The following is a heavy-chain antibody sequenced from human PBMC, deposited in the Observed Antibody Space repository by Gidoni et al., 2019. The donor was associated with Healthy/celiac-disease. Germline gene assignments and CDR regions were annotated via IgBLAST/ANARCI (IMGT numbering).Heavy chain of an antibody. CDR1: GGSISRYY. J-gene: IGHJ4*02. CDR3: ARLSSGYYHYYFDY. Sequence: QVQLQESGPGLVKPSETLSFTCTVSGGSISRYYWSWIRPPPGKELEWIGYIYYSGSTNYNPSLKSRVTISVDTSKNQFSLKLSSVTAADTAVYYCARLSSGYYHYYFDYWGQGTLVTVSS. D-gene: IGHD3-22*01. CDR2: IYYSGST. V-gene: IGHV4-59*01.